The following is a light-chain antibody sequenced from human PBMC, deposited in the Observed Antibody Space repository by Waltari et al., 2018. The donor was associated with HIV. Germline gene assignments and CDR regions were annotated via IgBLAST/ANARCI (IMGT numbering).Light chain of an antibody. CDR3: SAWDSSLSAWV. CDR2: RNN. V-gene: IGLV10-54*01. CDR1: SNNVGYQG. J-gene: IGLJ3*02. Sequence: QAGLTQPPSVSKGLRQTATLTCTGNSNNVGYQGAAWLQQHQGHPPKLLSYRNNTRPSGISERLSASRSGNTAALTITGLQPEDETDYYCSAWDSSLSAWVFGGGTKLTVL.